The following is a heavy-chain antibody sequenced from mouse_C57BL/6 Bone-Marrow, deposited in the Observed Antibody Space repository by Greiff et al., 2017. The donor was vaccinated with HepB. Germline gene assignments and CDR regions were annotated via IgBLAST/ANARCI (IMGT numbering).Heavy chain of an antibody. V-gene: IGHV1-62-2*01. CDR1: GYTFTEYT. D-gene: IGHD2-4*01. CDR3: ARHGAIDYDYESGWFAY. Sequence: QVQLQQSGAELVKPGASVKLSCKASGYTFTEYTIHWVKQRSGQGLEWIGWFYPGSGSIKYNEKFKDKATLTADKSSSTVYMELSRLTSEDSAVYVCARHGAIDYDYESGWFAYWGQGTLVTVAA. CDR2: FYPGSGSI. J-gene: IGHJ3*01.